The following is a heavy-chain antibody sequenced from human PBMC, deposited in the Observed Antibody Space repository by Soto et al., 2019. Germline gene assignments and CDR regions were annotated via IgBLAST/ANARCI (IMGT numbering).Heavy chain of an antibody. Sequence: RRLSCAASGFTFSSYGMHWVRQAPGKGLEWVAVISYDGSNKYYADSVKGRFTISRDNSKNTLYLQMNSLRAEDTAVYYCAKEKIVGAFLYFDYWGQGTLVTVSS. D-gene: IGHD1-26*01. V-gene: IGHV3-30*18. CDR3: AKEKIVGAFLYFDY. J-gene: IGHJ4*02. CDR1: GFTFSSYG. CDR2: ISYDGSNK.